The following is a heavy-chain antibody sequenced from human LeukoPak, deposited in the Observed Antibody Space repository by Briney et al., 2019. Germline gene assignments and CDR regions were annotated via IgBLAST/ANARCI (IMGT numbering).Heavy chain of an antibody. Sequence: PSGTLPLTCAVSGGSISSSNWWSWVRQPPGKGLEWIGEIYHSGSTNYNPSLKSRVTISVDKSKNQFSLKLSSVTAADTAVYYCARRIAAAPNWFDPWGQGTLVTVSS. CDR3: ARRIAAAPNWFDP. J-gene: IGHJ5*02. CDR1: GGSISSSNW. D-gene: IGHD6-13*01. V-gene: IGHV4-4*02. CDR2: IYHSGST.